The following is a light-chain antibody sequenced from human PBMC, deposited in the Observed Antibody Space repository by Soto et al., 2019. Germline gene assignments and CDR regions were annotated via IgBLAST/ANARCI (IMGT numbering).Light chain of an antibody. V-gene: IGLV4-69*01. CDR3: QTWGTGIQV. J-gene: IGLJ3*02. CDR1: SGHSNDA. Sequence: QLVLTQSPSASASLGGSVKLTCTLTSGHSNDAIAWHQQQPERGPRYLMKVNTDGSHTKGDGIPDRFSGSSSGAERYLTISSLQSEDEADYYCQTWGTGIQVFGGGTKVTVL. CDR2: VNTDGSH.